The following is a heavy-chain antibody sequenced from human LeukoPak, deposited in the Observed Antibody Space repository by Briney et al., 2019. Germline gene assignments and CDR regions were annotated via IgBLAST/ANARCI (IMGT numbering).Heavy chain of an antibody. J-gene: IGHJ4*02. CDR3: ARAKVSGY. V-gene: IGHV3-7*01. CDR2: IKQDGSEK. CDR1: GFIFSNYW. D-gene: IGHD1-14*01. Sequence: GASLRLSYAASGFIFSNYWMSLVRPAPGKGLEWVDNIKQDGSEKFYVDSVKGRFTISRDNAKNSRYLQMNSWRAEDTAVYDCARAKVSGYWGQGTLVTVSS.